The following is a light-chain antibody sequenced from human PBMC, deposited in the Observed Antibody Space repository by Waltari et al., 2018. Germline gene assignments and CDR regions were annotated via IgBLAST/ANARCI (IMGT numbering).Light chain of an antibody. J-gene: IGLJ2*01. V-gene: IGLV2-23*01. CDR1: RRSIGAYNF. CDR3: CSYVGGSRVL. CDR2: EAT. Sequence: QSVLTQPASVSGSPGQSITIPCTRTRRSIGAYNFVSWFQQLPGQAPRLLISEATKRPSGVSYRFSGSKSGNTASLSISDLQAEDEADYYCCSYVGGSRVLFGGGTKLTV.